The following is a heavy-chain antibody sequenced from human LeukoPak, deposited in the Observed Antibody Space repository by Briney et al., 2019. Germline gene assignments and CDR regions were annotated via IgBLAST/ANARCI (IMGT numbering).Heavy chain of an antibody. CDR1: GFTFSSYW. V-gene: IGHV3-53*01. Sequence: GGSLRLSCAASGFTFSSYWMHWVRQAPGKGLEWGSVIYSGGSTYYADSVKGRFTISRDNSKNTLYLQMNSLRAEDTAVYYCARVIATWDYMDVWGKGTTVTVSS. J-gene: IGHJ6*03. CDR2: IYSGGST. D-gene: IGHD1-26*01. CDR3: ARVIATWDYMDV.